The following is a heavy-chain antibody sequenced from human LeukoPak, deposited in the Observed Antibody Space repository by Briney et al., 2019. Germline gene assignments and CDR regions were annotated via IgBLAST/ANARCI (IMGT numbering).Heavy chain of an antibody. CDR2: ISNSGSPI. CDR3: ARDPSSSDYVDY. V-gene: IGHV3-48*03. Sequence: GGSLRLSCVGSGFTLSSYEMNWVRQAPGKGLEWVSYISNSGSPIDFADSVKGRFTISRDNAKNSLYLQMNSLRDEDTAVYYCARDPSSSDYVDYWGQGTLVTVSS. J-gene: IGHJ4*02. CDR1: GFTLSSYE. D-gene: IGHD6-19*01.